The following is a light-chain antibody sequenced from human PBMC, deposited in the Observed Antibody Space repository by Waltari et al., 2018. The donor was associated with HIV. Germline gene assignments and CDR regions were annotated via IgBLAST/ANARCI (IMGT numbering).Light chain of an antibody. V-gene: IGLV1-47*01. J-gene: IGLJ2*01. Sequence: QSVLTQPPSASGTPGQRVTIPCSGSSSNIGSNYVYWYQQLPGTAPKLLIYRNNERPSGGPGRCSCAEAGTAASLDSGGLRSEDEADYDCAAWDDSLSGPVFGGGTNLTVL. CDR1: SSNIGSNY. CDR3: AAWDDSLSGPV. CDR2: RNN.